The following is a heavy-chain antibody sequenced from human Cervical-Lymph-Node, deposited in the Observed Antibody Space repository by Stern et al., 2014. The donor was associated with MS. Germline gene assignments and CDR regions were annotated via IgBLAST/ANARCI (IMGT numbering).Heavy chain of an antibody. D-gene: IGHD2-21*01. CDR3: TRGLQYSTWFDP. J-gene: IGHJ5*02. Sequence: VQLVQSGGGLVQPGGSLRLSCAASGFTFSDFSMDWVRQAPGKGLEWVSFITNTGNTIFYADSVKGRFTISRDNAKNSLYLQMNSLRVEDTAVYYCTRGLQYSTWFDPRGQGILVTVSS. CDR1: GFTFSDFS. CDR2: ITNTGNTI. V-gene: IGHV3-48*01.